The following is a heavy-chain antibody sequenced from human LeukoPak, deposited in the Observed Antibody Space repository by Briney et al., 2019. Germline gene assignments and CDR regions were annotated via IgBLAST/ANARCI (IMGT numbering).Heavy chain of an antibody. CDR1: GFTFSSYA. Sequence: PGGSLRLSCAAPGFTFSSYAMHWVRQAPGKGLEWVAVISYDGSNKYYADSVKGRFTISRDNSKNTLYLQMNSLRAEDTAVYYCARVAVAGTLDYWGQGTLVTVSS. CDR3: ARVAVAGTLDY. D-gene: IGHD6-19*01. J-gene: IGHJ4*02. CDR2: ISYDGSNK. V-gene: IGHV3-30*04.